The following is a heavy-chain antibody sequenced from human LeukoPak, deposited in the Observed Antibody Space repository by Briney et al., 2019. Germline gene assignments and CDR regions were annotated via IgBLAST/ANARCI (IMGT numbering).Heavy chain of an antibody. CDR3: ARHGGTSSSWFNFDY. J-gene: IGHJ4*02. D-gene: IGHD6-13*01. CDR1: GFTFDDYG. CDR2: INWNGGST. Sequence: GGSLRLSCAASGFTFDDYGMSWVRQAPGKGLEWVSGINWNGGSTGYADSVKGRFTISRDNAKNSLYLQMNSLRAEDTALYYCARHGGTSSSWFNFDYWGQGTLVTVSS. V-gene: IGHV3-20*04.